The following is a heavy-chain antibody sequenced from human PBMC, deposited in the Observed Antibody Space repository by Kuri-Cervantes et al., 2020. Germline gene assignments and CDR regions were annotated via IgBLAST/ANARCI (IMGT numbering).Heavy chain of an antibody. CDR3: ASTILIQHRGFDQ. V-gene: IGHV3-7*01. D-gene: IGHD2-21*01. CDR2: IKGDGSDK. J-gene: IGHJ4*02. Sequence: GESLKISCAASGFTFHDYAMTWVRQAPGKGLEWVANIKGDGSDKYYVDSVKGRFSISRDNAKNSVFLQMNSLRAEDTAVYYCASTILIQHRGFDQWGRGTRVTVSS. CDR1: GFTFHDYA.